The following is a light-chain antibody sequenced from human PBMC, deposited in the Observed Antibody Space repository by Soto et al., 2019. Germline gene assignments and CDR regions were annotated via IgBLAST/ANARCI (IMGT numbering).Light chain of an antibody. CDR1: QSISSW. V-gene: IGKV1-5*03. CDR2: KAS. Sequence: DIQMTQSPSTLSASVGDRVTITCRASQSISSWLAWYQQKPGKAPKLLIYKASSLESGVPSRFSGSASGTEFTITISSLQPDDFATYYCQQYSSYWTFGQGTKVEIK. CDR3: QQYSSYWT. J-gene: IGKJ1*01.